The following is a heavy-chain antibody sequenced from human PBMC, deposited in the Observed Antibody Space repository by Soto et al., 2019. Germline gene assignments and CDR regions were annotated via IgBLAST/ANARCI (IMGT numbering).Heavy chain of an antibody. CDR3: ARDRFPVRGGYYYGMDV. D-gene: IGHD3-10*01. CDR2: IYYSGST. V-gene: IGHV4-31*03. CDR1: GGSISSGGYY. J-gene: IGHJ6*02. Sequence: PSETLSLTCTVSGGSISSGGYYWSWIRQHPGKGLESIGYIYYSGSTYYNPSLKSRVTISVDTSKNQFSLKLSSVTAADTAVYYCARDRFPVRGGYYYGMDVWGQGTTVTVSS.